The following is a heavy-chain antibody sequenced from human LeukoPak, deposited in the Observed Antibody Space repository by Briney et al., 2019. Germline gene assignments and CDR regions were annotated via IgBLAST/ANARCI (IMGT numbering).Heavy chain of an antibody. D-gene: IGHD1-7*01. CDR1: GFTFNYAW. CDR2: TVSEIDGGTT. Sequence: GGSLRLSCAASGFTFNYAWMSWVRQVPGKGLEWVGQTVSEIDGGTTDYATPVKGRFTISRDDSKSTLYLQMNSLEIEDTAVYYCTTDEDWNYARKDVWGQGATVIVSS. J-gene: IGHJ6*02. CDR3: TTDEDWNYARKDV. V-gene: IGHV3-15*04.